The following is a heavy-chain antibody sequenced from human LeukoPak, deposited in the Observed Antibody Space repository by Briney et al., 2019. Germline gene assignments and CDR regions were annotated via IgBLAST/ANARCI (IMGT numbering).Heavy chain of an antibody. J-gene: IGHJ4*02. V-gene: IGHV3-7*01. D-gene: IGHD6-13*01. Sequence: GGSLGLSCVASGFIFGSHLMTWVRQAPGKGLEWVANIYQDGTEKYYMDSVRGRFTISRDNAKNLLYLQMNSLRDEDTAVYYCASERPSSSWYDYWGQGTLVTVSS. CDR3: ASERPSSSWYDY. CDR1: GFIFGSHL. CDR2: IYQDGTEK.